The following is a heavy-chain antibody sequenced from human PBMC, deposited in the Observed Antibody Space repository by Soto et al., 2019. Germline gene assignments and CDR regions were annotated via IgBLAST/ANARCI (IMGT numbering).Heavy chain of an antibody. D-gene: IGHD4-4*01. CDR1: GYTFTSYD. CDR2: MNPNSGNT. J-gene: IGHJ6*03. CDR3: ARGSDYSNYGRGYYYYYMDV. V-gene: IGHV1-8*01. Sequence: QVQLVQSGAEVKEPGASVKVSCKASGYTFTSYDINWVRQATGQGLEWMGWMNPNSGNTGYAQKFQGRVTMTRNTSISTAYMELSSLRSEDTAVYYCARGSDYSNYGRGYYYYYMDVWGKGTTVTVSS.